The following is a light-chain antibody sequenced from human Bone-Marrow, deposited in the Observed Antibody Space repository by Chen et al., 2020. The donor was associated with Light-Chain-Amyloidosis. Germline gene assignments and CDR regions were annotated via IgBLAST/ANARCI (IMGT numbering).Light chain of an antibody. V-gene: IGLV3-21*02. CDR2: ADS. CDR3: QVWDRSSDRPV. J-gene: IGLJ3*02. CDR1: NLGSTS. Sequence: SYVLTQPSSVSVAPGQTATLACGGNNLGSTSVHWYQQTPGQAPLLVVYADSDRPSGIPERLSGSNSGNTATLTMSRVEAGDETGYYCQVWDRSSDRPVFGGGTKLAVL.